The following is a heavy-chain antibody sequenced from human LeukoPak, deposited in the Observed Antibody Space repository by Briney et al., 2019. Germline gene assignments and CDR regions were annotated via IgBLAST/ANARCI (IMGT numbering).Heavy chain of an antibody. D-gene: IGHD3-3*01. CDR2: ISDTGGRT. CDR3: AKGGQDFDFWRFDL. V-gene: IGHV3-23*01. J-gene: IGHJ5*02. Sequence: PGGSLRLSCAACGFTFSDSAVSWVRHSPGEGLKWVSSISDTGGRTYYADSVKGRFTITRDNSRNTVNLQMNSLRAGDTARYYCAKGGQDFDFWRFDLWGQGILVIVSS. CDR1: GFTFSDSA.